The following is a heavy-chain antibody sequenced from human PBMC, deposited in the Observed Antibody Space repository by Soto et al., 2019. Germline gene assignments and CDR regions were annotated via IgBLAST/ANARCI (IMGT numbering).Heavy chain of an antibody. V-gene: IGHV3-53*01. J-gene: IGHJ4*02. CDR1: GFTVSSNF. CDR3: ARGYGAGSYFSDY. D-gene: IGHD3-10*01. Sequence: EVQLVESGGGLMQPGGSLRLSCAASGFTVSSNFMTWVRQAPGKGLEWVSSSYSGGNSYYADSVKGRFTISRDDFKNTLYLQMNSLRAEDTAVYFCARGYGAGSYFSDYGGQGTLVTVSS. CDR2: SYSGGNS.